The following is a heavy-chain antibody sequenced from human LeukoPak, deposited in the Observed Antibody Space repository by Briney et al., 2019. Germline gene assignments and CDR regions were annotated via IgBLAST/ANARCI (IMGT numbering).Heavy chain of an antibody. CDR3: ARDRYCSSTSCYHYYYYYYMDV. CDR1: GFTFSSYA. CDR2: ISSNGGST. Sequence: GGSLRLSCAASGFTFSSYAMHWVRQAPGKGLEYVSAISSNGGSTYYANSVKGRFTISRDNSKNTLYLQMGSLRAEDMAVYYCARDRYCSSTSCYHYYYYYYMDVWGKGTTVTVSS. J-gene: IGHJ6*03. V-gene: IGHV3-64*01. D-gene: IGHD2-2*01.